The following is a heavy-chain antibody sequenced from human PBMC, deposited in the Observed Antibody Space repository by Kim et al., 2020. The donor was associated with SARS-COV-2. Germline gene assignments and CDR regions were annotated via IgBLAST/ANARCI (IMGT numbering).Heavy chain of an antibody. Sequence: YPGSVKVRFTISRDNTKNTLYLQMNSLRAEDTAVYYCAKSGDFGETLYYWGQGTLVTVSS. CDR3: AKSGDFGETLYY. D-gene: IGHD3-10*01. V-gene: IGHV3-30*02. J-gene: IGHJ4*02.